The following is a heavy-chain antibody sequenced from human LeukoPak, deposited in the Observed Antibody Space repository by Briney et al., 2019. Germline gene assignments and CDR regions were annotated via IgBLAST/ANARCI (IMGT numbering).Heavy chain of an antibody. CDR2: IYYSGST. Sequence: SETLSLTCTVSGGSISSYYWSWIRQPPGQGLEWIGYIYYSGSTNYNPSLKSRVTISVDTSKNQFSLKLSSVTAADTAVYYCAREGAGSGWYGNWFDPWGQGTLVTVSS. CDR1: GGSISSYY. D-gene: IGHD6-19*01. V-gene: IGHV4-59*01. CDR3: AREGAGSGWYGNWFDP. J-gene: IGHJ5*02.